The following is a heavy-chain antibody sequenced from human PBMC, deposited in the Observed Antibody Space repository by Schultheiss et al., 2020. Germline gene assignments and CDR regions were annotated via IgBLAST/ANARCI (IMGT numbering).Heavy chain of an antibody. CDR3: ARHEGGKAGDYYYGLDV. V-gene: IGHV4-59*01. CDR2: IYYSGST. D-gene: IGHD1-14*01. Sequence: GSLRLSCSASKFTFSSYAMHWVRQAPGKGLEWIGYIYYSGSTYYNPSLKSRVTISVDTSKNQFSLKLSSVTAADTAFYYCARHEGGKAGDYYYGLDVWGQGTTVTVSS. J-gene: IGHJ6*02. CDR1: KFTFSSYA.